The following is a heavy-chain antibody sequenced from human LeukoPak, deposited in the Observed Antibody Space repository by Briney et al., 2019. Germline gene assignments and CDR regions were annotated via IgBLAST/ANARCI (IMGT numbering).Heavy chain of an antibody. Sequence: GGSLRLSCAASGFTFNSYAMTWVRQAPGKGLEWVSAISGSGGSTYYADSVRGRFTISRDNSKNTLYLQMNSLRAEDTAVYYCARDGYDDFWSGYPSPNAFDIWGQGTMVTVSS. CDR3: ARDGYDDFWSGYPSPNAFDI. CDR2: ISGSGGST. V-gene: IGHV3-23*01. CDR1: GFTFNSYA. J-gene: IGHJ3*02. D-gene: IGHD3-3*01.